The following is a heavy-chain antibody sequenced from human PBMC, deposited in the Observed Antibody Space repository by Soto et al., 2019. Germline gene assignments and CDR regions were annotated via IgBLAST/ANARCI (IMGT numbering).Heavy chain of an antibody. CDR2: INHSGST. CDR3: ARSRAGYCSGGSCYSSYYYGMDV. D-gene: IGHD2-15*01. CDR1: GGSFSGYY. V-gene: IGHV4-34*01. J-gene: IGHJ6*02. Sequence: SETLSLTCAVYGGSFSGYYWSWIRQPPGKGLEWIGEINHSGSTNYNPSLKSRVTISVDTSKNQFSLKLSSVTAADTAVYYCARSRAGYCSGGSCYSSYYYGMDVWGQGTTVTVSS.